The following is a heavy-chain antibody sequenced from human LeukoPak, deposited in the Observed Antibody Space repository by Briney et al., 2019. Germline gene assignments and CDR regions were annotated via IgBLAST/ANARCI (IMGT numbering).Heavy chain of an antibody. V-gene: IGHV3-21*01. Sequence: GGSLRLSCAASGFTFSSYSMNWVRQAPGKGLEWVSSISSSSSYMYYADSVKGRFTISRDNAKNSLYLQMNSLRAEDTAVYYCARLEFSGSYYYFDYWGQGTLVTVSS. J-gene: IGHJ4*02. CDR2: ISSSSSYM. D-gene: IGHD3-10*01. CDR1: GFTFSSYS. CDR3: ARLEFSGSYYYFDY.